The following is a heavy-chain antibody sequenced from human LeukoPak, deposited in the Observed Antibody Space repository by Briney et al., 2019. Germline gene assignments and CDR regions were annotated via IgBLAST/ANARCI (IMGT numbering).Heavy chain of an antibody. V-gene: IGHV5-51*01. CDR3: ARAKRQVSEMATIYFDY. Sequence: GESLKISCKGSGYSFTSYWIGWVRQMPGKGLEWMGIIYPGDSDTRYSPSFQGQVTISADKSICTAYLQWSSLKASDTAMYYCARAKRQVSEMATIYFDYWGQGTLVTVSS. J-gene: IGHJ4*02. D-gene: IGHD5-24*01. CDR2: IYPGDSDT. CDR1: GYSFTSYW.